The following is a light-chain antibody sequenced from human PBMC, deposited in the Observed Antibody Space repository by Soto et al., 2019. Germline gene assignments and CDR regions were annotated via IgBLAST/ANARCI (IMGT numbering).Light chain of an antibody. CDR3: SAYTSSSTLV. V-gene: IGLV2-14*03. CDR2: DVS. Sequence: QSALTQPASVSGSPGQSSAISCTGTSSDVGSYNYVSWYQQHPGKAPKLIIYDVSSRPSGVSDRFSGSKFVHTASLTISGVQAEDEADYYCSAYTSSSTLVFGGGTKLTVL. J-gene: IGLJ2*01. CDR1: SSDVGSYNY.